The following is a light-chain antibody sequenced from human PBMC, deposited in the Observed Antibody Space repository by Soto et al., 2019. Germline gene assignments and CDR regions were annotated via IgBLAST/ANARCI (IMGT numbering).Light chain of an antibody. CDR2: EVS. CDR1: SSDVGGYNY. V-gene: IGLV2-8*01. Sequence: QSVLTQPPSASGSPGQSVTISCTGTSSDVGGYNYVSWYQQHPGKATKLMIYEVSKRPSGVPDRFSGSKSGNTASLTVSGLQAEDEADYYCSSYAGSNNFVFGGGTKVTVL. J-gene: IGLJ2*01. CDR3: SSYAGSNNFV.